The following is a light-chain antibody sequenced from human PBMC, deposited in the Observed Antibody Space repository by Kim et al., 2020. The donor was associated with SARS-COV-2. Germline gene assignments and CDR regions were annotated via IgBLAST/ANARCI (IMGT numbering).Light chain of an antibody. V-gene: IGLV1-40*01. CDR2: GNS. J-gene: IGLJ3*02. CDR1: GSNIGAGYD. Sequence: HRVTISCTGSGSNIGAGYDVHWYQQLPGTAPKLLIYGNSNRPSGVPDRFSGSKSGTSASLAITGLQAEDEADYYCQSYDSSLSGSVFGGGTQLTVL. CDR3: QSYDSSLSGSV.